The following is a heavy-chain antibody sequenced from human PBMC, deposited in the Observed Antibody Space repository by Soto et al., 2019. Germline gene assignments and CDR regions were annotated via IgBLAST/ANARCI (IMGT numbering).Heavy chain of an antibody. CDR2: ISWNSGSI. V-gene: IGHV3-9*01. D-gene: IGHD6-13*01. Sequence: GGSLRLSCAASGFTFDDYAMHWVRQAPGKGLEWVSGISWNSGSIGYADSVKGRFTISRDNAKNSLYLQMNSLRAEDTALYYCAKSRSSSFSFDLWGRGTLVTVSS. CDR3: AKSRSSSFSFDL. J-gene: IGHJ2*01. CDR1: GFTFDDYA.